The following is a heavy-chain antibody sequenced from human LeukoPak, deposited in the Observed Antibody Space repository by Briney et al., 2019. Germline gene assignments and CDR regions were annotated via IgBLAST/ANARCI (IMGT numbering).Heavy chain of an antibody. CDR3: ARVLENDYGDYNWFDP. V-gene: IGHV1-2*02. CDR2: INPNSGGT. Sequence: ASVKVSCKASGGTFSSYAISWVRQAPGQGLEWMGWINPNSGGTNYAQKFQGRVTMTRDTSISTAYMELSRLRSDDTAVYYCARVLENDYGDYNWFDPWGQGTLVTVSS. CDR1: GGTFSSYA. D-gene: IGHD4-17*01. J-gene: IGHJ5*02.